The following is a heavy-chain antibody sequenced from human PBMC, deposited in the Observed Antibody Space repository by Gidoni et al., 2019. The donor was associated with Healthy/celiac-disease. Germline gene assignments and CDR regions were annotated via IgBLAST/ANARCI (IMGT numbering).Heavy chain of an antibody. J-gene: IGHJ4*02. CDR1: GFTFSSYG. D-gene: IGHD3-10*01. V-gene: IGHV3-30*18. Sequence: QVQLVESGGGVVQPGRSLRLSCAASGFTFSSYGRHWVRQAPGKGLEWVAVISDDGSNKYYADSVKGRFTISRDNSKNTLYLQMNSLRAEDTAVDYCAKGFRGHWGQGTLVTVSS. CDR3: AKGFRGH. CDR2: ISDDGSNK.